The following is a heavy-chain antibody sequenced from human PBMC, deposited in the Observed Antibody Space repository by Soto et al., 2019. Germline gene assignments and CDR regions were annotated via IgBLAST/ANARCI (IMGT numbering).Heavy chain of an antibody. CDR1: GGSISSGDYY. J-gene: IGHJ6*02. CDR3: ARDLRFTVYHYGMDV. CDR2: IYYSGST. V-gene: IGHV4-31*03. D-gene: IGHD3-3*01. Sequence: QVQLQESGPGLVKPSQTLSLTCTVSGGSISSGDYYWSWIRQHPWKGLEWIGYIYYSGSTYYNPSLKSRVTISADTSKNQFSLRLSSVTAADTAVYYCARDLRFTVYHYGMDVWGQGTTVTVSS.